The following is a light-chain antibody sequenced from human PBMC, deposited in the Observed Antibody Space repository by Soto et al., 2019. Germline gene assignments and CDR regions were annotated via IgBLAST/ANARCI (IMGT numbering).Light chain of an antibody. V-gene: IGLV1-51*01. J-gene: IGLJ3*02. CDR3: ATWDFTLSAGV. Sequence: QSVLTQPPSVSAAPGQKVTISCSGSSSNIGSDSVSWYQRLPGTAPKLVIYENYKRPSGIPDRFSGSKSGTSATLDITGRQTGDEADYYCATWDFTLSAGVFGGGTKRTVL. CDR2: ENY. CDR1: SSNIGSDS.